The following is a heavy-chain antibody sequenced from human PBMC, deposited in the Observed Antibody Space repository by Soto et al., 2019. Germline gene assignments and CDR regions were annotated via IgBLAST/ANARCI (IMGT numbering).Heavy chain of an antibody. J-gene: IGHJ6*02. CDR2: ISYDGSNK. D-gene: IGHD2-8*01. V-gene: IGHV3-30-3*01. CDR1: GFTFSSYA. Sequence: QVQLLDSGGGVVQPGRSLRLSCAASGFTFSSYAMHCLRQAPGKPLEWVAVISYDGSNKYYADSVKGRFTISRDNSKNTLYLQMNSLRAEDTAVYYCARAFWVMVRQLPTLLDYYYGMGVWGQGTTVTVSS. CDR3: ARAFWVMVRQLPTLLDYYYGMGV.